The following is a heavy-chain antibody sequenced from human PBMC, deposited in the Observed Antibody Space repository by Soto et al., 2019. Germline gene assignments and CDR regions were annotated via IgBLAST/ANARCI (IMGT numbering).Heavy chain of an antibody. Sequence: QVQLQESGPGLVKPSGTLSLTCGVFGGSISNSNWWTWVRQPPGKGLEWIGESYQTGSTNSNSALLSRFTISLDKPNNQFSLRLTSVIGADTAVYFCAHRPIVGAAIWGQGTLVTVSS. D-gene: IGHD1-26*01. J-gene: IGHJ4*02. CDR3: AHRPIVGAAI. V-gene: IGHV4-4*02. CDR1: GGSISNSNW. CDR2: SYQTGST.